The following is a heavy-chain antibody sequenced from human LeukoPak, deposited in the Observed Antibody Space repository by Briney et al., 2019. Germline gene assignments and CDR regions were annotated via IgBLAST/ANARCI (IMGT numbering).Heavy chain of an antibody. CDR2: INPNSGGT. D-gene: IGHD2-2*02. CDR3: ASGRRIVVPAAICWFDP. CDR1: EYTFTGYY. J-gene: IGHJ5*02. Sequence: ASVKVSCKASEYTFTGYYMHWVRQAPGQGLEWMGWINPNSGGTNYAQEFQGRVTMTRDTSISTAYMELSRLRSDDTAVYYCASGRRIVVPAAICWFDPWGQGTLVTVSS. V-gene: IGHV1-2*02.